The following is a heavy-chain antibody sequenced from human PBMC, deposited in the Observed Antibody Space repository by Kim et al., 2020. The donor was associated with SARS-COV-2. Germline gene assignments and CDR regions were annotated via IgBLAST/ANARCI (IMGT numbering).Heavy chain of an antibody. CDR2: INSDCSPI. CDR3: VREPNH. J-gene: IGHJ5*02. Sequence: GGSLRLSCVASGFSFSDYYMNWIRQAPWQGLELVAYINSDCSPIKYADSVNGRFTISRDNAKKSLSRQMNSLTPEDTAVYYYVREPNHWGQGTLGTVSS. V-gene: IGHV3-11*01. CDR1: GFSFSDYY.